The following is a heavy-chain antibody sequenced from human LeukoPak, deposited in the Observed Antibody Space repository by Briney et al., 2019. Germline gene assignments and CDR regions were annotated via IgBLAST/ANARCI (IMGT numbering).Heavy chain of an antibody. CDR1: GFTFSSYW. CDR2: INSDGSST. V-gene: IGHV3-74*01. J-gene: IGHJ4*02. Sequence: GGSLRLSCAASGFTFSSYWMHWVRQAPGKGLEWVSRINSDGSSTSYADSVKGRFTISRDNAKNTLYLQMNRLRAEDTAGYACATIGYGGQVSLVTVSS. CDR3: ATIGY. D-gene: IGHD3-3*01.